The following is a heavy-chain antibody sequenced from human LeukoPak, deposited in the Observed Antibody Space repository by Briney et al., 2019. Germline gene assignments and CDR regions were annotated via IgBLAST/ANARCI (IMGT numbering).Heavy chain of an antibody. J-gene: IGHJ4*02. CDR1: GFTFVSHW. V-gene: IGHV3-7*01. D-gene: IGHD3-22*01. CDR3: ARVYTYYYDSSGYLDY. CDR2: INQDGSEK. Sequence: PGGSLRLSCVASGFTFVSHWMTWVRQASGKGLEWVANINQDGSEKYYVDSVKGRFTISRDNAKNSLYLQMNSLRAEDTAVYYCARVYTYYYDSSGYLDYWGQGTLVTVSS.